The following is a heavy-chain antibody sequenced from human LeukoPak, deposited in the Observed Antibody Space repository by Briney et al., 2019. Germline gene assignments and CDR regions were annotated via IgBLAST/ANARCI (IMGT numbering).Heavy chain of an antibody. Sequence: GGSLRLSCVASGFTFSSYWMHWVRLVPGQGLLWVSCINSDGSLTYYADSVKGRFTISRDNSKNTLYLQMNSLRAEDTAVYYCAVSSWQPFDYWGQGTLVTVSS. CDR1: GFTFSSYW. J-gene: IGHJ4*02. CDR2: INSDGSLT. CDR3: AVSSWQPFDY. V-gene: IGHV3-74*01. D-gene: IGHD6-13*01.